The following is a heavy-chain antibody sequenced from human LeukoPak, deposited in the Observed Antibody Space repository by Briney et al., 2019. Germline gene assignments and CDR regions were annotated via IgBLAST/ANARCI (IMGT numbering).Heavy chain of an antibody. Sequence: PGGSLRLFCVTSGFTFSGYWMHWVRQGPEKGLELVSRIDNDGHGIIYADSVKGRFTTSRDNVKNTLYLQMNSLRVQDTAVYYCAAGGGWDPSFGVVTHIDAWGKGTTVVVS. CDR3: AAGGGWDPSFGVVTHIDA. D-gene: IGHD3-3*01. CDR2: IDNDGHGI. V-gene: IGHV3-74*01. J-gene: IGHJ6*03. CDR1: GFTFSGYW.